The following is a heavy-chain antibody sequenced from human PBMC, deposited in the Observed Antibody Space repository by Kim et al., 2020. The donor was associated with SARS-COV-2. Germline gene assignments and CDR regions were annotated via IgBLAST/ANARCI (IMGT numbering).Heavy chain of an antibody. CDR2: IYYSGST. V-gene: IGHV4-39*01. J-gene: IGHJ4*02. Sequence: SETLSLTCTVSGGSISSSSYYWGWIRQPPGKGLEWIGSIYYSGSTYYNPSLKSRVTISVDTSKNQFSLKLSSVTAADTAVYYCARLGLRQGVDYWGQGTLVTVSS. CDR3: ARLGLRQGVDY. D-gene: IGHD5-12*01. CDR1: GGSISSSSYY.